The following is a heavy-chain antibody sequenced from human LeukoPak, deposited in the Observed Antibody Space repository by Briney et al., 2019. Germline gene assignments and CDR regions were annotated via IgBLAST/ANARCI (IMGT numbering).Heavy chain of an antibody. CDR2: INTNTGNP. CDR1: GYTFTSYA. Sequence: ASEKVSCKASGYTFTSYAMNWVRQAPGQGLEWMGWINTNTGNPTYAQGFTGRFVFSLDTSVSTAYLQISSLKAEDTAVYYCATRGRAAAEPEYFQHWGQGTLVTVSS. D-gene: IGHD6-13*01. V-gene: IGHV7-4-1*02. J-gene: IGHJ1*01. CDR3: ATRGRAAAEPEYFQH.